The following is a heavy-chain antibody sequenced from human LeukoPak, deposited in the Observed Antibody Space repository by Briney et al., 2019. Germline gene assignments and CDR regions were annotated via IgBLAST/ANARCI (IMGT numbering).Heavy chain of an antibody. V-gene: IGHV3-48*03. J-gene: IGHJ4*02. Sequence: GGSLRLSCAASGFTFSSYEINWVLQTPGKGLEWVSYISRSGSDTYYADSVKGRFTISRDNDKNSLYLQMNSLRADDTAVYFCAREKTRYFEFWGQGTLVTVSS. CDR3: AREKTRYFEF. CDR1: GFTFSSYE. CDR2: ISRSGSDT.